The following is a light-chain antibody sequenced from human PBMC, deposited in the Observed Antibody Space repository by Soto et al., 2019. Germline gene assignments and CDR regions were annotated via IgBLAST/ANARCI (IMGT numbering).Light chain of an antibody. V-gene: IGKV3-20*01. CDR3: QQYNPPRT. Sequence: EIVLTQSPGTLSLSPGERATLSCRAGQSVSSSYLAWYQQKPGQAPRLLIYGASSRATGIPDRFSGSGSGTDFTLTISRLEPEDFAVYFCQQYNPPRTFGQGTKVDIK. CDR1: QSVSSSY. CDR2: GAS. J-gene: IGKJ1*01.